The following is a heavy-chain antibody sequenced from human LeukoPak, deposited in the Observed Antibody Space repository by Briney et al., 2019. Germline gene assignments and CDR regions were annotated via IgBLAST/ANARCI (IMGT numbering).Heavy chain of an antibody. CDR2: INPSGGST. V-gene: IGHV1-46*01. D-gene: IGHD1-26*01. CDR3: ARTRIVGATSRGRLDY. J-gene: IGHJ4*02. CDR1: GYTFTIYY. Sequence: ASVNVSCTASGYTFTIYYIHWVRQAPGQGLEWMGFINPSGGSTNYAQKFQRRVTITADKSTSTAYMELSSLRSEDTAVYYCARTRIVGATSRGRLDYWGQGTLVTVPS.